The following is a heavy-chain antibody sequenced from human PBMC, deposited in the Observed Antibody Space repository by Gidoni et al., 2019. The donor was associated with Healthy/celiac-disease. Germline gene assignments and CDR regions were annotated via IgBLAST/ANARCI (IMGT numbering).Heavy chain of an antibody. D-gene: IGHD2-21*02. CDR1: GFTFSSYA. CDR3: AKSNPHIIVVVTAPLGYGMDV. Sequence: EVQLLESGGGLVQPGGSLRLSCAASGFTFSSYAMRWVRQAPGKGLEWVSAISGSGGSTYYADSVKGRFTISRDNSKNTLYLQMNSRRAEDTAVYYCAKSNPHIIVVVTAPLGYGMDVWGQGTTVTVSS. CDR2: ISGSGGST. V-gene: IGHV3-23*01. J-gene: IGHJ6*02.